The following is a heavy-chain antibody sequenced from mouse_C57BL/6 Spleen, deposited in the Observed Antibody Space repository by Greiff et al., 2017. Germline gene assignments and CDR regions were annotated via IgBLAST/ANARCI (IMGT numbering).Heavy chain of an antibody. CDR3: TFYDGYSYYFDY. Sequence: EVKLMESGAELVRPGASVKLSCTASGFNIKDYYMHWVKQRPEQGLEWIGSIDPEDGDTEYAPKFQGKATMTADTSSNTAYLQLSSLTSEDTAVYYCTFYDGYSYYFDYWGQGTTLTVSS. CDR2: IDPEDGDT. D-gene: IGHD2-3*01. CDR1: GFNIKDYY. J-gene: IGHJ2*01. V-gene: IGHV14-1*01.